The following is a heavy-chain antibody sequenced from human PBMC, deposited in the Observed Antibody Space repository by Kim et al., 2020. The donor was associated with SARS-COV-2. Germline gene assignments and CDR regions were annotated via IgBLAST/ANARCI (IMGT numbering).Heavy chain of an antibody. V-gene: IGHV7-4-1*02. CDR2: INTNTGDA. J-gene: IGHJ4*02. CDR3: ARVLPTGRDKLPY. Sequence: ASVKVSCKTSGYTFTSYTMNWVRQAPGQGLEWMGWINTNTGDATYVQGFTGRFVFSVDTSVSTAYLHISSLKGEDTAVYYCARVLPTGRDKLPYWGQGTLVTVSS. D-gene: IGHD3-9*01. CDR1: GYTFTSYT.